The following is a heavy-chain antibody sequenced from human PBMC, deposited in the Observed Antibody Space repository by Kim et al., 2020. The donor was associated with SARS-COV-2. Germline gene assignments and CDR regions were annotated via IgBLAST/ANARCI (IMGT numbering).Heavy chain of an antibody. J-gene: IGHJ6*02. CDR2: INPSGGST. D-gene: IGHD3-10*01. V-gene: IGHV1-46*01. CDR3: ARGGSSDLWFGEDYYYGMDV. Sequence: ASVKVSCKASGYTFTSYYMHWVRQAPGQGLEWMGIINPSGGSTSYAQKFQGRVTMTRDTSTSTVYMELSSLRSEDTAVYYCARGGSSDLWFGEDYYYGMDVWGQGTTVTVSS. CDR1: GYTFTSYY.